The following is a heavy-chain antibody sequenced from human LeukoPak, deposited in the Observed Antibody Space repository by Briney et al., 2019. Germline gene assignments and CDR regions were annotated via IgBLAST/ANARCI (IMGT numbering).Heavy chain of an antibody. Sequence: NPSETLSLTCTVSGGSIRSYYWSWIRQPPGKGLEWIGYVYYSGSTNSNPSLKSRVTISVDTSKNQFSLKLSSVTAADTAVYYCARHIGSGTYYSYFFDYWGQGTLVTVSS. D-gene: IGHD3-10*01. V-gene: IGHV4-59*08. CDR2: VYYSGST. J-gene: IGHJ4*02. CDR3: ARHIGSGTYYSYFFDY. CDR1: GGSIRSYY.